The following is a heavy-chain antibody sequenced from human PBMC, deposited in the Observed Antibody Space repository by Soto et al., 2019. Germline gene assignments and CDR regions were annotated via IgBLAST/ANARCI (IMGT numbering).Heavy chain of an antibody. J-gene: IGHJ6*02. CDR3: VKVGVGCSGGSCYSGLYGMDV. V-gene: IGHV3-30-3*01. D-gene: IGHD2-15*01. CDR2: ISYDGNNK. Sequence: PGGSLRLSCAASGFTYSTYTMHWVRQAPGKGLEWVAVISYDGNNKFYADSVKGRFTISRDSTKQTLYLQMNSLRPDDTAMYYCVKVGVGCSGGSCYSGLYGMDVWGQGTTVTVSS. CDR1: GFTYSTYT.